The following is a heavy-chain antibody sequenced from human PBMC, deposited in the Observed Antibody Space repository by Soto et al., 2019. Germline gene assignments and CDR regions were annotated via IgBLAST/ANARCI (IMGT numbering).Heavy chain of an antibody. V-gene: IGHV4-30-4*01. CDR2: IYYSGST. J-gene: IGHJ5*02. Sequence: SETLSLTCTVSGGSISSGDYYWSWIRQPPGKGLEWIGYIYYSGSTYYNPSLKSRVTISVDTSKNQFSLKLSSVTAADTAVYYCARVFRYSNYSPGWFDPWGQGTLVTVSS. CDR1: GGSISSGDYY. CDR3: ARVFRYSNYSPGWFDP. D-gene: IGHD4-4*01.